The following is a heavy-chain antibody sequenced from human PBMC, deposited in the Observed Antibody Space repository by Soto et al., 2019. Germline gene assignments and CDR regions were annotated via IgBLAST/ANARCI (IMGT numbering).Heavy chain of an antibody. CDR3: AKEVFVGSSQGKGDNWFDP. V-gene: IGHV3-23*01. J-gene: IGHJ5*02. D-gene: IGHD2-15*01. CDR1: GFTFSSYA. Sequence: GGSLRLSCAAPGFTFSSYAMSWVRQAPGKGLEWVSAISGSGGSTYYADSVKGRFTISRDNSKNTLYLQMNSLRAEDTAVYYCAKEVFVGSSQGKGDNWFDPWGQGTLVTVSS. CDR2: ISGSGGST.